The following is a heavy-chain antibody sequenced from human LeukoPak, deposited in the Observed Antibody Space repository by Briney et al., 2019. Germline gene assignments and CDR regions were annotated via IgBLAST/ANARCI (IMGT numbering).Heavy chain of an antibody. D-gene: IGHD6-6*01. CDR3: ARAYSSSSGRDAFDS. J-gene: IGHJ3*02. V-gene: IGHV3-9*01. CDR2: ISWNSGSI. CDR1: GFTFDDYA. Sequence: GGSLRLSCAASGFTFDDYAMHWVRQAPGKGLEWVSGISWNSGSIGYADSVKGRFTISRDSAKTSLFLQMNSLRDEDTAVYYCARAYSSSSGRDAFDSWGLGTLVTVSS.